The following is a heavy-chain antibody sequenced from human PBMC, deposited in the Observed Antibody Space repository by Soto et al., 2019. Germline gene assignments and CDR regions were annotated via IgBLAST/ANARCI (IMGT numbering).Heavy chain of an antibody. CDR1: GLRFSDYW. J-gene: IGHJ4*02. V-gene: IGHV3-7*05. Sequence: PGGSLRLSCAASGLRFSDYWMTWVRQAPGKGLEWVANIKQDGSEKYYVDSVKGRFTISRDNAKNSLYLQMNSLRAEDTAVYYCVSGADYWGQGTLVTVSS. CDR3: VSGADY. CDR2: IKQDGSEK.